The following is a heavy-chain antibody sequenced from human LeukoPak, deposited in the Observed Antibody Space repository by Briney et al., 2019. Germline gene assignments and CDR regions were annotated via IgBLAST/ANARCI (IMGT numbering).Heavy chain of an antibody. Sequence: TGGSLRLSCAASGFTFSSYAMHWVRQAPGKGLEWVAVISYDGSNKYYADSVKGRFTISRDNSKNTLYLQMNSLRVEDTAVYYCARQQRDPYYFDYWGQGTLVTVSS. V-gene: IGHV3-30-3*01. CDR3: ARQQRDPYYFDY. J-gene: IGHJ4*02. D-gene: IGHD6-25*01. CDR2: ISYDGSNK. CDR1: GFTFSSYA.